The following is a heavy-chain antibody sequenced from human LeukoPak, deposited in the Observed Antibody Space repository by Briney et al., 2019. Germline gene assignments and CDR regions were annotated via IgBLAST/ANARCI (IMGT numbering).Heavy chain of an antibody. CDR2: INSDGSST. CDR3: ARDPGMITFGGVIVITSYFDY. D-gene: IGHD3-16*02. Sequence: GGSLRLSCAASGFTFSSYWMYWVRQAPGKGLVWVSRINSDGSSTSYADSVKGRFTISRDNAKNTLYLQMNSLRAEDTAVYYCARDPGMITFGGVIVITSYFDYWGQGTLVTVSS. CDR1: GFTFSSYW. J-gene: IGHJ4*02. V-gene: IGHV3-74*01.